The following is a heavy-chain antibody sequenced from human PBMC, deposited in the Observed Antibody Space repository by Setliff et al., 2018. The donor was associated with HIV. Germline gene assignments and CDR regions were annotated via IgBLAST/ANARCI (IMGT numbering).Heavy chain of an antibody. D-gene: IGHD4-17*01. CDR3: ARALYGDYGGDLNWLDP. Sequence: RASVKVSCKASGYTFTSYAMNWVRQAPGQGLEWMGWINTNTGNPTYAQGFTGRFVFSVDTSVTTAYLQINSLKAEDTAVFYCARALYGDYGGDLNWLDPWGQGTLVTVSS. J-gene: IGHJ5*02. CDR2: INTNTGNP. CDR1: GYTFTSYA. V-gene: IGHV7-4-1*02.